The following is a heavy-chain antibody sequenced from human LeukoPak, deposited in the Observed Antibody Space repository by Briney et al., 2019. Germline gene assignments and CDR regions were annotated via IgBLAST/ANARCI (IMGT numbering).Heavy chain of an antibody. J-gene: IGHJ5*02. CDR1: GFTFSDYG. Sequence: RSLRLSCAASGFTFSDYGMQWVRQAPGKGLEWVALISTDGSHKDYADSVKGRFTLSRDNSKNTLYLQMNSLRVEDTAVYYCAKDGTSSWFGEATWGQGTLVTVSS. D-gene: IGHD6-13*01. CDR2: ISTDGSHK. CDR3: AKDGTSSWFGEAT. V-gene: IGHV3-30*18.